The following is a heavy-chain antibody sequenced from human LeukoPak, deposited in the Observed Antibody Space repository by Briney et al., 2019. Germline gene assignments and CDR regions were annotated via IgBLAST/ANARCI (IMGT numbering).Heavy chain of an antibody. Sequence: ASVKVSCKASGYTFTRYDINWVRQATGQGLEWMGWMNPNSGNTGYAQKFQGRVTMTRNTSISTAYMELSSLRSEDTAVYYCARGYCSGGSCYSKRRGMDVWGQGTTVTVSS. J-gene: IGHJ6*02. CDR2: MNPNSGNT. CDR3: ARGYCSGGSCYSKRRGMDV. D-gene: IGHD2-15*01. CDR1: GYTFTRYD. V-gene: IGHV1-8*01.